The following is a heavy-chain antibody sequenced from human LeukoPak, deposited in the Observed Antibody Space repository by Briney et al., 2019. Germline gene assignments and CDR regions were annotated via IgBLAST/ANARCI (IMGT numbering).Heavy chain of an antibody. V-gene: IGHV3-53*01. CDR2: IYSGGST. Sequence: NPGGSLRLSCAASGFTVSSNYMSWVRQAPGKGLEWVSVIYSGGSTYYADSVKGRFTISRDNSKNTLYLQMNSLRAEDTAVYYCAKVPIVVVVAYGMDVWGQGTTVTVSS. D-gene: IGHD2-15*01. J-gene: IGHJ6*02. CDR3: AKVPIVVVVAYGMDV. CDR1: GFTVSSNY.